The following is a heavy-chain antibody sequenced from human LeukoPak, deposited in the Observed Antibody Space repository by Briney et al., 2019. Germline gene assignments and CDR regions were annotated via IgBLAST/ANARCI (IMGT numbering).Heavy chain of an antibody. CDR2: MNPNNGNT. D-gene: IGHD2-15*01. V-gene: IGHV1-8*03. Sequence: ASVTVSCKASGYTFTSYDINWVRQAPGQGLEGMGWMNPNNGNTVYAQKFQGRVTITRNTSISTAYMELSSLRSEDTAVYYCARDRYCSGGSCYWFDPWGQGTLVTVSS. CDR3: ARDRYCSGGSCYWFDP. J-gene: IGHJ5*02. CDR1: GYTFTSYD.